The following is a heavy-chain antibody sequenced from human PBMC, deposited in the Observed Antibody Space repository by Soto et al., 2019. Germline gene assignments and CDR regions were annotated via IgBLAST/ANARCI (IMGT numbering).Heavy chain of an antibody. J-gene: IGHJ5*02. Sequence: PSETLSLTCTVSGGSISSYYWSWIRQPPGKGLEWIGYIYYSGSTNYNPSLKSRVTISADTSKNQFSLKLSSVTAADTAVYYCARTLRIAAAGIPTWFDPWGQGTLVTVS. CDR1: GGSISSYY. D-gene: IGHD6-13*01. CDR2: IYYSGST. CDR3: ARTLRIAAAGIPTWFDP. V-gene: IGHV4-59*01.